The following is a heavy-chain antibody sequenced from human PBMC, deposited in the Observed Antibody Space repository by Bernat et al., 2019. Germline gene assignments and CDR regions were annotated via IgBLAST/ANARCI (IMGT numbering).Heavy chain of an antibody. Sequence: EVQLVESGGGLVQPGGSLRLSCAVSGFTFSDHYMDWVRQAPGKGLEWVGRIKNKANNYATDYAASAKGRFIISRDDSRNSLYLQMNSLKTEDAAVYYCARVRLGVSLRYLDYWGQGTLVTVSS. CDR3: ARVRLGVSLRYLDY. D-gene: IGHD3-10*01. CDR2: IKNKANNYAT. CDR1: GFTFSDHY. V-gene: IGHV3-72*01. J-gene: IGHJ4*02.